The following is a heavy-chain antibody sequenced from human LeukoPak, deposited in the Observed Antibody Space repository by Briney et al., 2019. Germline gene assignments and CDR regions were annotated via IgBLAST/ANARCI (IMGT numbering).Heavy chain of an antibody. CDR3: AKLYSNYFDI. D-gene: IGHD6-13*01. V-gene: IGHV4-38-2*01. CDR2: IYHSGST. J-gene: IGHJ3*02. Sequence: SETLSLTCAVSDYSISSGYYWGWIRQPPGKGLDWIGSIYHSGSTYYNPSLKSRVTISVDTSKNQFSLKLNSVTAADTAVYYCAKLYSNYFDIWGQGTMVTVSS. CDR1: DYSISSGYY.